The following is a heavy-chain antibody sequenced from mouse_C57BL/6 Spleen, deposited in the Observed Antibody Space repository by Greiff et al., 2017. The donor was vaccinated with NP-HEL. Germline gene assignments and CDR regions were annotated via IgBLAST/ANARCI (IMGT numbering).Heavy chain of an antibody. CDR1: GYSITSGYY. CDR2: ISYDGSN. CDR3: ADYDGYYAMDY. V-gene: IGHV3-6*01. J-gene: IGHJ4*01. D-gene: IGHD2-4*01. Sequence: EVKLMESGPGLVKPSQSLSLTCSVTGYSITSGYYWNWIRQFPGNKLEWMGYISYDGSNNYNPSLKNRISITRDTSKNQFFLKLNSVTTEDTATYYCADYDGYYAMDYWGQGTSVTVSS.